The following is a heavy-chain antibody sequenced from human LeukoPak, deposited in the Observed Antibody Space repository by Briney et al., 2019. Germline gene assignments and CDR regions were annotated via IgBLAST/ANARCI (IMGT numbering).Heavy chain of an antibody. D-gene: IGHD2/OR15-2a*01. CDR3: ARGSFYTFDI. J-gene: IGHJ3*02. V-gene: IGHV6-1*01. CDR1: GDSVSSNSAA. CDR2: TFYRSNWYN. Sequence: SQTLSLTCGIPGDSVSSNSAAWDWIRQSPSRGLEWLGRTFYRSNWYNDYAPSVKSRITVNPDTSKNQFSLQLNSVTPEDTAVYYCARGSFYTFDIWGQGTMVTVSS.